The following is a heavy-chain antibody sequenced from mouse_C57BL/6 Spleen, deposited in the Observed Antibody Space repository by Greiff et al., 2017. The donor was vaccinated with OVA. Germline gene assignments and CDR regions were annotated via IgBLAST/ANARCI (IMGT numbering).Heavy chain of an antibody. D-gene: IGHD1-1*01. CDR3: ARDYYVSSYEYFDY. CDR1: GFTFSDYG. Sequence: EVHLVESGGGLVKPGGSLKLSCAASGFTFSDYGMHWFRQAPEKGLEWVAYISSGSSTIYYADTVKGRFTISRDNAKNTLFLQMTSLRSEDTDMYYCARDYYVSSYEYFDYWGQGTTLTVSS. V-gene: IGHV5-17*01. J-gene: IGHJ2*01. CDR2: ISSGSSTI.